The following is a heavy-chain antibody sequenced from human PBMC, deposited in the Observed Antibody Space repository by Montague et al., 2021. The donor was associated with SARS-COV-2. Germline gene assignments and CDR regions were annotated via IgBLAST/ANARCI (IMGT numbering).Heavy chain of an antibody. J-gene: IGHJ3*01. D-gene: IGHD3-22*01. CDR1: GGSITNNIDY. Sequence: SETLSLTCTVSGGSITNNIDYWAWIRQPPGKGLEWIGSIYYTGNTYHNPSLKSRVTISVVTSKNHFTLKLSSVTAAEMAVYYCARLKRYFDSSGSPSAFDFWGQGTKVTVSS. CDR3: ARLKRYFDSSGSPSAFDF. CDR2: IYYTGNT. V-gene: IGHV4-39*02.